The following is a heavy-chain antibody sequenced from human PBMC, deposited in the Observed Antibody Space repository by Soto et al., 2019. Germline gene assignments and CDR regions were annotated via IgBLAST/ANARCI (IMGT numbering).Heavy chain of an antibody. CDR2: IAPNGGST. CDR1: GYTFTKFH. J-gene: IGHJ4*02. V-gene: IGHV1-46*01. Sequence: ASVKVSCKASGYTFTKFHLHWVRLAPGQGLEWMGMIAPNGGSTNYAQKFQGRVTMTRDTSTSTDNMKLSSLRSEDTAVHYCARDLAAADYWGQGTLVTVSS. CDR3: ARDLAAADY. D-gene: IGHD6-13*01.